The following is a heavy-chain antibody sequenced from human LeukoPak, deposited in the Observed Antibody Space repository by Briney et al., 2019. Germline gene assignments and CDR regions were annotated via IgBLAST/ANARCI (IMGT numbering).Heavy chain of an antibody. Sequence: GGSLRLSCAASGFTFSSDSMNWVRQAPGKGLEWVSSISSGSSYIYYADSVKGRFTISRDDAKNTLYLQMTSLRVEDAAVYYCARTTLETQYFDRWGQGTLVTVSS. CDR2: ISSGSSYI. CDR1: GFTFSSDS. V-gene: IGHV3-21*06. D-gene: IGHD1-14*01. J-gene: IGHJ4*02. CDR3: ARTTLETQYFDR.